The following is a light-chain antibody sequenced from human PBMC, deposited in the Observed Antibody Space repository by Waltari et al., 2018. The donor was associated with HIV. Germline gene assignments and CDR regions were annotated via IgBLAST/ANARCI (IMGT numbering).Light chain of an antibody. CDR3: SSYISSASPE. V-gene: IGLV2-14*01. Sequence: QSALTQPASVSGSPGQSITISCTGTSDLRHYNSVSWYQHHPGKAPKGIIYEVSNRPSGVSSRFSGSISGNTASLTISGLQAEDEADYFCSSYISSASPEFGGGTKVTVL. J-gene: IGLJ3*02. CDR2: EVS. CDR1: SDLRHYNS.